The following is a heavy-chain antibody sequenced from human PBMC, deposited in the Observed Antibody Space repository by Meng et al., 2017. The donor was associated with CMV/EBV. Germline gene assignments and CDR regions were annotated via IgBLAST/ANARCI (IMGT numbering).Heavy chain of an antibody. CDR2: INPNSGGT. CDR3: ARVGVRLGPFNY. D-gene: IGHD1-26*01. V-gene: IGHV1-2*02. Sequence: EQLVQGWAEVKKPGASGKVSCKASGYTFTGYYMHWVRQAPGQGLEWMGWINPNSGGTNYAQKFQGRVTMTRDTSISTAYMELSRLRSDDTAVYYCARVGVRLGPFNYWGQGTLVTVSS. J-gene: IGHJ4*02. CDR1: GYTFTGYY.